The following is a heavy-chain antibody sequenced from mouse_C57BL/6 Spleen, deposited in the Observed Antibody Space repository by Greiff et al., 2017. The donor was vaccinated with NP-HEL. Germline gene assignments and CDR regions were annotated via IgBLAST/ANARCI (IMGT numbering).Heavy chain of an antibody. Sequence: QLKQPGAELVKPGASVKMSCKASGYTFTSYWITWVKQRPGQGLEWIGDIYPGSGSTNYNEKFKSKATLTVDTSSSTAYMQLSSLTSEDSAVYYCARRIYYYGSSYGYFDYWGQGTTLTVSS. CDR3: ARRIYYYGSSYGYFDY. J-gene: IGHJ2*01. CDR2: IYPGSGST. V-gene: IGHV1-55*01. CDR1: GYTFTSYW. D-gene: IGHD1-1*01.